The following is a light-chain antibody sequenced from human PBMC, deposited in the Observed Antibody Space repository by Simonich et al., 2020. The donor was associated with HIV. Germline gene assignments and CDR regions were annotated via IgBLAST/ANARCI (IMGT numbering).Light chain of an antibody. J-gene: IGKJ4*01. Sequence: DIQMTQSPSSLSASVGDRVTITCHASQDIRNYLKWYQQKPGKAPKLVIYDASNLETGVPSRFSGSGSGTDFTFTISSLQPEDIATYYCQQFNSYPLTFGGGTKVEIK. CDR1: QDIRNY. CDR3: QQFNSYPLT. V-gene: IGKV1-33*01. CDR2: DAS.